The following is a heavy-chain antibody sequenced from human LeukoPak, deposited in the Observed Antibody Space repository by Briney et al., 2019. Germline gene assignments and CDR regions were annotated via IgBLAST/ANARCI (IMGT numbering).Heavy chain of an antibody. J-gene: IGHJ6*02. Sequence: KPSETLSLTCTVSGGSISSSSYYWGWIRQPPGKGLEWIGSIYYSGSTYYNPSLKSRVTISVDTSKNQFSLKLSSVTAADTAVYYCRVVPAAHYYYYGMDVWGQGTTVTVSS. CDR2: IYYSGST. V-gene: IGHV4-39*07. D-gene: IGHD2-2*01. CDR1: GGSISSSSYY. CDR3: RVVPAAHYYYYGMDV.